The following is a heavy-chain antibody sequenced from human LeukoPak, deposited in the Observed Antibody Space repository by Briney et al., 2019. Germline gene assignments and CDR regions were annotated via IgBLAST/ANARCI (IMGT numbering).Heavy chain of an antibody. J-gene: IGHJ4*02. D-gene: IGHD5-18*01. V-gene: IGHV1-69*01. Sequence: SVKVSCKASGGTFSSYAISWVRQAPGQGLEWMGGIIPIFGTANYAQKFQGRVTITADESTSTAYMELSSLRSEDTAVYYCARVGGYSYGHWRYYFDYWGQGTLVTVSS. CDR2: IIPIFGTA. CDR1: GGTFSSYA. CDR3: ARVGGYSYGHWRYYFDY.